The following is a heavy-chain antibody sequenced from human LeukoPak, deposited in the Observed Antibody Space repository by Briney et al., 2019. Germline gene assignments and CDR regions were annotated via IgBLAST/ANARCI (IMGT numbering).Heavy chain of an antibody. CDR1: GFTFSSYS. J-gene: IGHJ4*02. CDR3: AKDLYSSNSMLRFDY. V-gene: IGHV3-23*01. CDR2: ISGSGGYT. Sequence: PGGSLRLSCAASGFTFSSYSMNWVRQAPGKGLEWVSSISGSGGYTYYADSVKGRFTISRDNSKNTLYLQMNSLRAEDTAVYYCAKDLYSSNSMLRFDYWGQGTLVTVSS. D-gene: IGHD6-13*01.